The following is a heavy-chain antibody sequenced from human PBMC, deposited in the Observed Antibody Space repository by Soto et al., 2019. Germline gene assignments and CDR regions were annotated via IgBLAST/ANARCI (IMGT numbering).Heavy chain of an antibody. CDR2: IWPDGDIE. V-gene: IGHV3-33*06. CDR3: AKVGIVATTQMGWFDP. Sequence: QVQLVESGGGVVQPGRSLRLSCVASGFTFYNYGMHWVRQAPGKGLEWVAAIWPDGDIEHYPDSVKGRFTISRDNSGNTLYLQMNSLRGEDTAMYYCAKVGIVATTQMGWFDPWGQGTLVIVSS. CDR1: GFTFYNYG. J-gene: IGHJ5*02. D-gene: IGHD1-26*01.